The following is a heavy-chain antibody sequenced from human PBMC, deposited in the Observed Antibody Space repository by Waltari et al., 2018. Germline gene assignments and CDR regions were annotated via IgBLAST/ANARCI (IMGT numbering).Heavy chain of an antibody. CDR2: IYYSENT. V-gene: IGHV4-39*07. J-gene: IGHJ6*03. CDR1: GASIRSPDDS. D-gene: IGHD2-21*02. Sequence: QLTLRESGPGLVKPSETLSLVCTVSGASIRSPDDSWGWIRQPPGKGLEWSATIYYSENTSYMPSLQVRVAISLATSRNQFSLTLSSVTAEDTAVYYCARSFTAWSAMDVWGRGTTVTISS. CDR3: ARSFTAWSAMDV.